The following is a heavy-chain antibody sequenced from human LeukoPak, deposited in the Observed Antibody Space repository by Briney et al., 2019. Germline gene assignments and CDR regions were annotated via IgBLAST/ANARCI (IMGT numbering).Heavy chain of an antibody. J-gene: IGHJ2*01. D-gene: IGHD2-2*01. V-gene: IGHV4-59*12. CDR2: IFYSGTT. Sequence: SETLSLTCTVSGGSINSYYWSWIRQPPGKGLEWIGYIFYSGTTYYSPSLKSRVTISIDTSKNQFSLKLRSVTAADTAVYYCAREQMPPGGYCSGTSCHGDWYFDLWGRGTLVTVSS. CDR3: AREQMPPGGYCSGTSCHGDWYFDL. CDR1: GGSINSYY.